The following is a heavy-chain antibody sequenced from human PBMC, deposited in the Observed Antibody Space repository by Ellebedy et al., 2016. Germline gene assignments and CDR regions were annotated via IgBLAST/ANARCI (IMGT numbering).Heavy chain of an antibody. CDR3: AKEKVAEDYYGSGNLHDAFDI. CDR2: ISANSDIT. D-gene: IGHD3-10*01. V-gene: IGHV3-23*01. CDR1: GLSFNTFF. Sequence: GESLKISXTASGLSFNTFFMSWVRQAPGKGLEWVSSISANSDITRYVDSVKGRFTISRDNSENTLYLQMNSLRAEDTAVYYCAKEKVAEDYYGSGNLHDAFDIWGQGTMVTVSS. J-gene: IGHJ3*02.